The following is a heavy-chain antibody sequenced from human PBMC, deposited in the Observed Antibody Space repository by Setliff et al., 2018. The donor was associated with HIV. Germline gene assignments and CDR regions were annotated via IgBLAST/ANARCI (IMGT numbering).Heavy chain of an antibody. CDR3: ARATFGSTSSGINYYMDV. J-gene: IGHJ6*03. V-gene: IGHV4-4*08. CDR2: IYPIGSP. D-gene: IGHD3-10*01. Sequence: PSETLSLTCTVSGGSISNYYWSWIRQPPGKGLEWIGYIYPIGSPDFPSGNTVYNPSFTSRLTLSLDTSKNQFSLKLSSVTAADTAVYYCARATFGSTSSGINYYMDVWGKGTTVTVSS. CDR1: GGSISNYY.